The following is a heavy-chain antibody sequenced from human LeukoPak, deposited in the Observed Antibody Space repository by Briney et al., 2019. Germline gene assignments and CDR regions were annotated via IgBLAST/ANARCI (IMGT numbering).Heavy chain of an antibody. J-gene: IGHJ5*02. V-gene: IGHV4-4*09. D-gene: IGHD3-22*01. Sequence: SETLSLTCTVSGGSISSYQWSWIRQPPGKGLEWIGYIYTSGSTNYNPSLKSRVTISVDTSKNQFSLKLSSVTAADTAVYYCARRQILYDSSGYYLSWFDPWGQGTLVTVSS. CDR1: GGSISSYQ. CDR2: IYTSGST. CDR3: ARRQILYDSSGYYLSWFDP.